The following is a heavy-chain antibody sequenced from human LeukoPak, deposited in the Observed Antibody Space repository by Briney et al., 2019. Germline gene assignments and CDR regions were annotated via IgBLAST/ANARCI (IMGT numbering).Heavy chain of an antibody. V-gene: IGHV3-21*01. Sequence: GGTLRLSCAASGFTFSSYSMNWVRQAPGKGLEWVSSISSSSSYIYYADSVKGRFTISRDNAKNSLYLQMNSLRAEDTALYYCAKGTYSAYNSGCAYWGQGTLVTVSS. CDR2: ISSSSSYI. CDR3: AKGTYSAYNSGCAY. D-gene: IGHD5-12*01. J-gene: IGHJ4*02. CDR1: GFTFSSYS.